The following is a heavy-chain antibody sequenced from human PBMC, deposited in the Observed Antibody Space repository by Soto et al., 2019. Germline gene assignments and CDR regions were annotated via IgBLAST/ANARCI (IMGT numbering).Heavy chain of an antibody. CDR3: ATSFGVAAAGPFDY. CDR2: IYYSGST. J-gene: IGHJ4*02. CDR1: GGSISSGGYY. Sequence: QVQLQESGPGLVKPSQTLSLTCTVSGGSISSGGYYWSWIRQHPGKGREWIGYIYYSGSTYYNPSLKSRVTLSVDTSKNQFSLTLSSVTAADTAVYYCATSFGVAAAGPFDYWGQGTLVTVSS. D-gene: IGHD6-13*01. V-gene: IGHV4-31*03.